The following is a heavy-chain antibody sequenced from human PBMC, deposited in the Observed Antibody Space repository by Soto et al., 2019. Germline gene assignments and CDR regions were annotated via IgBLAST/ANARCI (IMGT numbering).Heavy chain of an antibody. D-gene: IGHD5-12*01. CDR3: ARLGRDGYHRVHY. Sequence: QLQLQESGPGLVKPSETLSLTCTVSGGSIRSSSYYWGWIRQPPGKGLEWIGRIYYSGSTYYNPTHKSRVTISVGTTKNQSALKLSSVTAADTAVYYCARLGRDGYHRVHYWGQGTRVTVSS. CDR1: GGSIRSSSYY. J-gene: IGHJ4*02. V-gene: IGHV4-39*01. CDR2: IYYSGST.